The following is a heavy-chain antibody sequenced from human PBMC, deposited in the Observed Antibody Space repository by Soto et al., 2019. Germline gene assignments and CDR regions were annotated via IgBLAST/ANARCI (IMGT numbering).Heavy chain of an antibody. CDR3: ERGSFAQNEYSSLDY. V-gene: IGHV1-46*01. D-gene: IGHD6-6*01. CDR2: INPSGGST. J-gene: IGHJ4*02. CDR1: VYTFTSYY. Sequence: SVNVSCKSSVYTFTSYYMHLVRQAPGQGLEWMGIINPSGGSTSYAQKFQGRVTMTRDTSTSTVYMELSRLRSEDTAVYYCERGSFAQNEYSSLDYWGQGTLVTVSS.